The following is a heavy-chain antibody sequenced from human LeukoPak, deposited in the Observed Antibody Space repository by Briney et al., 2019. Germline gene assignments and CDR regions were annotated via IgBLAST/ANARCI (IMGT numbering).Heavy chain of an antibody. CDR2: ISSSSTI. J-gene: IGHJ6*03. CDR1: GFTFSSYS. Sequence: QPGGSLRLSCAASGFTFSSYSMNWVRQAPGKGLEWVSYISSSSTIYYADSVKGRFTISRDNAKNSLYLQMNSLRAEDTAVYYCARSGMATRETYYYYYMDVWGKGTTVTVSS. V-gene: IGHV3-48*04. D-gene: IGHD5-24*01. CDR3: ARSGMATRETYYYYYMDV.